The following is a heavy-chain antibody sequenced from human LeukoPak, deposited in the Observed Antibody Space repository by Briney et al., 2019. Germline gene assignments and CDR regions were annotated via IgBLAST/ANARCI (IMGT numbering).Heavy chain of an antibody. CDR3: AGGIGSTTVTTLEYYFDY. Sequence: ASVKVSCKASGATFTSKTISWVRQATGQGLEWMGWMNPNSGNTGYAQKFQGRVTMTRNTSISTAYMELSSLRSEDTAVYYCAGGIGSTTVTTLEYYFDYWGQGTLVTVSS. V-gene: IGHV1-8*02. D-gene: IGHD4-17*01. CDR2: MNPNSGNT. CDR1: GATFTSKT. J-gene: IGHJ4*02.